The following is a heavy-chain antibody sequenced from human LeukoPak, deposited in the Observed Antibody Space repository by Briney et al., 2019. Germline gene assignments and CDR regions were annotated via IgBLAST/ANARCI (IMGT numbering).Heavy chain of an antibody. V-gene: IGHV1-24*01. D-gene: IGHD3-22*01. Sequence: GASVTVSCKVSGYTLTELCMHWVRQATGKGLEWMGGFDPEDGETIYAQKFQGRVTLTEDTSTDTAYMELSSLRSEDTAVYYCATGGSYDSSGFGAFDIWGQGTMVTVSS. CDR3: ATGGSYDSSGFGAFDI. CDR2: FDPEDGET. J-gene: IGHJ3*02. CDR1: GYTLTELC.